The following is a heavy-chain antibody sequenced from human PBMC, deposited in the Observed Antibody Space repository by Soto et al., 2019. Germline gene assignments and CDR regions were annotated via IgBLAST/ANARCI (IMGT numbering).Heavy chain of an antibody. V-gene: IGHV3-30*18. J-gene: IGHJ4*02. Sequence: QVQLVESGGGVVQPGRSLRLSCAASGFTFSSYGMHWVRQAPGKGLEWVAVISYDGSNKYYADSVKGRFTISRDNSKNTLYLQMNSLRAEDTAVYYCAKERSKKEGNRHFDYWGQGTLVTVSS. D-gene: IGHD4-4*01. CDR2: ISYDGSNK. CDR1: GFTFSSYG. CDR3: AKERSKKEGNRHFDY.